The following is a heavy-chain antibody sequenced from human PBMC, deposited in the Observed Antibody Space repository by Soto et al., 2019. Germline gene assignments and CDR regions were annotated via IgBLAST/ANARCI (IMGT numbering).Heavy chain of an antibody. CDR2: TYYRSKLYN. CDR1: VDSVSSNSAA. CDR3: ASCRDIYGPCGAHFDY. J-gene: IGHJ4*02. Sequence: SQTLSLTCAISVDSVSSNSAAWNLIRQSPSRGLEWLGRTYYRSKLYNDYAVSVKSRITINPDTSKNQISLQLNSVTPEDTAVYSCASCRDIYGPCGAHFDYWGLGILVTVSS. V-gene: IGHV6-1*01. D-gene: IGHD5-12*01.